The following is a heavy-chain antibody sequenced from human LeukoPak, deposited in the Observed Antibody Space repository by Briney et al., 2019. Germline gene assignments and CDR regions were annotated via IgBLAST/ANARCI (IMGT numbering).Heavy chain of an antibody. D-gene: IGHD3-10*01. CDR1: GFTFSSYA. CDR3: AKDLGLWFGSTWFDP. J-gene: IGHJ5*02. V-gene: IGHV3-23*01. Sequence: GGSLRLSCAASGFTFSSYAMSWVRQAPGKGLEWVSAISGSGGSTYYADSVKGRFTISRDNSKNTLYLQMNSLRAEDTAVYYCAKDLGLWFGSTWFDPWGQGTLVTVSS. CDR2: ISGSGGST.